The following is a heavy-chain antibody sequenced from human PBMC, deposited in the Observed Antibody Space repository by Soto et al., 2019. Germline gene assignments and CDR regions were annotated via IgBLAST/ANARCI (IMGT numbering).Heavy chain of an antibody. J-gene: IGHJ4*02. CDR2: IYYSGST. Sequence: KPSETLSLTCTVSGGSINSGDYYWSWVRQPPGKGLEWIGYIYYSGSTYYNPSLKSRVTISVDTSKNQFSLKLSSVTAADTAVYYCARHPDFYCANGVCYGYYFDYWGQGTLVTVSS. CDR3: ARHPDFYCANGVCYGYYFDY. D-gene: IGHD2-8*01. CDR1: GGSINSGDYY. V-gene: IGHV4-30-4*01.